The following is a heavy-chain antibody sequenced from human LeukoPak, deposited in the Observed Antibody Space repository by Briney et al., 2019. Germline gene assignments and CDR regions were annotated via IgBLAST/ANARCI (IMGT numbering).Heavy chain of an antibody. V-gene: IGHV5-10-1*01. D-gene: IGHD1-26*01. CDR3: ARQPRGTVVFDY. Sequence: PGESLKISCKGSGYRFNNYWIGWVRQMPGKGLEWMGRIDPSDSYINHSPSFQGHVSISADKSVSTAYLQWSSLKASDSAMYYCARQPRGTVVFDYWGQGTLVTVSS. CDR1: GYRFNNYW. CDR2: IDPSDSYI. J-gene: IGHJ4*02.